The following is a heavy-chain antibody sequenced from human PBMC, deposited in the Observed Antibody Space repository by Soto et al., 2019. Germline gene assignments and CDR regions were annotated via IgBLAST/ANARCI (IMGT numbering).Heavy chain of an antibody. D-gene: IGHD6-6*01. CDR2: ISSSSSYI. CDR1: GFTFSSYS. CDR3: ATTGFEYSSSPFDY. J-gene: IGHJ4*02. Sequence: PGGSLRLSCAASGFTFSSYSMNWVRQAPGKGLEWVSSISSSSSYIYYADSVKGRFTISRDNAKNSLYLQMNSLRAEDTAVYYCATTGFEYSSSPFDYCGQGTLVTVSS. V-gene: IGHV3-21*01.